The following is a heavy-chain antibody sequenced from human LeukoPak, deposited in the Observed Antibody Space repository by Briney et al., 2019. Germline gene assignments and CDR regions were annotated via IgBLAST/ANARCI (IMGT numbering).Heavy chain of an antibody. D-gene: IGHD3-3*01. Sequence: ASVKVSCKASGYTFTSYYMHWVRQAPGQGLEWMGWMNPNSGNTGYAQKFQGRVTMTRNTSISTAYMELSSLRSEDTAVYYCARGRYDFWSGYPSDYWGQGTLVTVSS. CDR2: MNPNSGNT. CDR3: ARGRYDFWSGYPSDY. V-gene: IGHV1-8*02. J-gene: IGHJ4*02. CDR1: GYTFTSYY.